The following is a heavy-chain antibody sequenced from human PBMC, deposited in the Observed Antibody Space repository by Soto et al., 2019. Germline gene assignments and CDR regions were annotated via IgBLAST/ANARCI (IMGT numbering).Heavy chain of an antibody. CDR3: ATGGLFSV. Sequence: QVQLQQWGAGLLKPSETLSLTCAVYGGSVNSGNYYWSWIRQPPGKGLEWIGEMSHSGGTHFNPSLKSRVTISVDTSKNQFSLKMSSVTAADTAVYYCATGGLFSVWGQGTPVTVSS. CDR2: MSHSGGT. J-gene: IGHJ4*02. D-gene: IGHD3-3*01. CDR1: GGSVNSGNYY. V-gene: IGHV4-34*01.